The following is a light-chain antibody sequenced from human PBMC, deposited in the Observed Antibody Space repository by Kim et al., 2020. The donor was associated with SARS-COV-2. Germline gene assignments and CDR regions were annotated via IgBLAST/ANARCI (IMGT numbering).Light chain of an antibody. Sequence: GDRVTIPCRASQSINNWLAWYQQKLGQAPKVLIYGSSNLESGVPSRFRGSGSGTAFTLTISSLQPDGFAAYYCQQYKSYPWTFGQGSKV. CDR3: QQYKSYPWT. J-gene: IGKJ1*01. CDR1: QSINNW. V-gene: IGKV1-5*03. CDR2: GSS.